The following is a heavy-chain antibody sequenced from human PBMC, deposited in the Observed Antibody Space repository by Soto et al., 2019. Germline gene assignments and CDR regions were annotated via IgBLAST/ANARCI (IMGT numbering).Heavy chain of an antibody. D-gene: IGHD1-26*01. CDR3: AKNQGVELVPLTTVDWFDP. CDR1: GFIFENFG. V-gene: IGHV3-23*01. CDR2: ISGSGFKK. Sequence: GGSLRLSCAASGFIFENFGMSLARQAPGKGVEWISSISGSGFKKYYAYSVKGRLTISRDNSKSTVYLELNNLSAEDTGVYHCAKNQGVELVPLTTVDWFDPWGQGSVVTVS. J-gene: IGHJ5*02.